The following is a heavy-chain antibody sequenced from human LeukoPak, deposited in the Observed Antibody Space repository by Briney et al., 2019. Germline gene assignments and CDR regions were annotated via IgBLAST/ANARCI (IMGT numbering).Heavy chain of an antibody. Sequence: SETLSLTCSVSGGSITSSSYYWGWIRQPPGKGLEWIASTYFSGSTYYNPSLKSRVTSSVDTSKNQFSLKLSSVTAADTAVYYCARHVLYTGSYYVFDYWGQGALVTVSS. V-gene: IGHV4-39*01. CDR1: GGSITSSSYY. D-gene: IGHD1-26*01. J-gene: IGHJ4*02. CDR3: ARHVLYTGSYYVFDY. CDR2: TYFSGST.